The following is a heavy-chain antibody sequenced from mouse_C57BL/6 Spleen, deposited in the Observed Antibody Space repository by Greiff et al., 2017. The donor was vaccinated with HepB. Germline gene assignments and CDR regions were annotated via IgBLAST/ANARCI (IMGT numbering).Heavy chain of an antibody. CDR1: GYAFSSSW. J-gene: IGHJ4*01. Sequence: QVQLQQSGPELVKPGASVKISCKASGYAFSSSWMNWVKQRPGKGLEWIGRIYPGDGDTNYNGKFKGKATLTADKSSSTAYMQLSSLTSEDSAVYFCARELIDYDVGYAMDYWGQGTSVTVSS. CDR2: IYPGDGDT. V-gene: IGHV1-82*01. CDR3: ARELIDYDVGYAMDY. D-gene: IGHD2-4*01.